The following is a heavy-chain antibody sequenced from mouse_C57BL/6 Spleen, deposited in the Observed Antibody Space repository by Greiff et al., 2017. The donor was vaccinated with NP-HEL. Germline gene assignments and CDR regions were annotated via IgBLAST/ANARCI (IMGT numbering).Heavy chain of an antibody. V-gene: IGHV8-12*01. J-gene: IGHJ2*01. CDR2: IYWDDDK. D-gene: IGHD4-1*01. CDR3: ARRAELGLDFDY. Sequence: QVTLKVSGPGILQSSQTLSLTCSFSGFSLSTSGMGVSWIRQPSGKGLEWLAHIYWDDDKRYNPSLKSRLTISKDTSRNQVFLKITSVDTADTAIYYCARRAELGLDFDYWGQGTTLTVSS. CDR1: GFSLSTSGMG.